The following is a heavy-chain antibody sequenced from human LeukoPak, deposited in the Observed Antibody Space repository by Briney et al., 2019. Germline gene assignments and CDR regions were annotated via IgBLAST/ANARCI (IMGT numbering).Heavy chain of an antibody. CDR3: ARAKYSSRWSLDY. J-gene: IGHJ4*02. V-gene: IGHV3-74*03. D-gene: IGHD6-13*01. CDR2: IDSNGGGA. CDR1: GFTFNIYW. Sequence: TGGSLRLSCATSGFTFNIYWMQWVRQVPGKGLVWVSRIDSNGGGATYADSVKGRSTTSRDNGNNTMYLQMNSLRAEDTAIYYCARAKYSSRWSLDYWGQGALVTVSS.